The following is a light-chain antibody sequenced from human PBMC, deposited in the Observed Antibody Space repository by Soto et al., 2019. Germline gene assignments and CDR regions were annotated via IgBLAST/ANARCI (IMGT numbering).Light chain of an antibody. CDR1: QSVTSNY. CDR2: DTS. Sequence: EIVLTQSPGTLSLSPGERATLSCRASQSVTSNYLAWYQQKPGQAPGLLLDDTSTRASGVPDRFSGSGSGTEFTLTISRLEPEDYAAYYCQQYGTSPQTFGQGTKVDFK. J-gene: IGKJ1*01. CDR3: QQYGTSPQT. V-gene: IGKV3-20*01.